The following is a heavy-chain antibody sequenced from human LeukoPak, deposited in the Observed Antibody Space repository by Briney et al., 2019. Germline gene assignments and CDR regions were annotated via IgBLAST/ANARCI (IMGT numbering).Heavy chain of an antibody. J-gene: IGHJ4*02. CDR3: ARVAVADYYFDY. D-gene: IGHD6-19*01. V-gene: IGHV4-59*01. CDR1: GGSISSYY. Sequence: KASETLSLTCTVSGGSISSYYWSWIRQPPGKGLEWIGYIYYSGSTNYNPSLKSRVTISVDTSKNQFSLKLSSVTAADTAVYYSARVAVADYYFDYWGQGTLVTVSS. CDR2: IYYSGST.